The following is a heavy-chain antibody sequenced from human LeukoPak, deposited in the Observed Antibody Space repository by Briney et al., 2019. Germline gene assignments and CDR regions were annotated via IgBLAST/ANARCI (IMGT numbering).Heavy chain of an antibody. Sequence: GGSLRLSCVASGFTFSGSWMTWVRQAPGKGLEWVANIKEDGSEKYYVDSVKGRFTISRDNAKNPLYLQMNSLRSEDTALYYCARDGAYSSFDYWGQGTLVTVSS. D-gene: IGHD1-26*01. CDR3: ARDGAYSSFDY. CDR2: IKEDGSEK. J-gene: IGHJ4*02. CDR1: GFTFSGSW. V-gene: IGHV3-7*01.